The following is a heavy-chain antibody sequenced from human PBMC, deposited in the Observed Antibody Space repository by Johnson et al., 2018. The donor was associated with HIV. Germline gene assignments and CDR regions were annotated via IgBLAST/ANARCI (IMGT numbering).Heavy chain of an antibody. J-gene: IGHJ3*02. CDR3: AREPSIAAAGGDGAFDI. CDR2: ISTSGDTV. D-gene: IGHD6-13*01. Sequence: MQLVESGGGVVQPGGSLRLSCAASGFTFSSSAMHRVHQAPGNGLEWVSVISTSGDTVLYTDSVKGRFTISRDNSKNTLYLQMNSLRAEDTAVYYCAREPSIAAAGGDGAFDIWGRGTMLTVSS. V-gene: IGHV3-62*03. CDR1: GFTFSSSA.